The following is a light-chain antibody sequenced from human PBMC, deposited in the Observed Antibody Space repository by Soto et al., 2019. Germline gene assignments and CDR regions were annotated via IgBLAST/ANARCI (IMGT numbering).Light chain of an antibody. CDR1: SSNIGSHY. J-gene: IGLJ2*01. CDR2: RNN. CDR3: AAWDDSLSGL. V-gene: IGLV1-47*01. Sequence: QAVVTQPPSASGTPGQRVTISCSGSSSNIGSHYVYWYQQLPGTAPKLLIYRNNQRPSGVPDRFSGSKSGTSASLAISGLRSEDEADYYCAAWDDSLSGLFGGGTQLTVL.